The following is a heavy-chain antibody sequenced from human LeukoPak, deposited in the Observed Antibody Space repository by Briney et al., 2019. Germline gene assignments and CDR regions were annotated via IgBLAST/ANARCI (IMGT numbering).Heavy chain of an antibody. CDR3: ARVSGAAAGYYDY. V-gene: IGHV4-59*01. D-gene: IGHD6-13*01. CDR1: GLSIGEYY. J-gene: IGHJ4*02. CDR2: VHHSGRP. Sequence: SETLSLTCALSGLSIGEYYWSWVRQPPGKGLEWVGDVHHSGRPKYNPSLKSRVTISVDTSKSRFSLNLSSLTAADTAVYYCARVSGAAAGYYDYWGQGALVTVSP.